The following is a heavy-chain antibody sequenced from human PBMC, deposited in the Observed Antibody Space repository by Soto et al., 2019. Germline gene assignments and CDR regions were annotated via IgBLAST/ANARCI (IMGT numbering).Heavy chain of an antibody. D-gene: IGHD3-22*01. CDR2: ITGGGGPT. J-gene: IGHJ4*02. V-gene: IGHV3-23*01. Sequence: EVQLLESGGGLVQPGGSLRLSCAASGFIFSISAMSWVRQAPGKGLEWVSTITGGGGPTYYADSVKGRCTTSRDNSKNTLYLQIHSLTAEDTALYYCAEIRDSWTDYWGQGTLVTVSS. CDR3: AEIRDSWTDY. CDR1: GFIFSISA.